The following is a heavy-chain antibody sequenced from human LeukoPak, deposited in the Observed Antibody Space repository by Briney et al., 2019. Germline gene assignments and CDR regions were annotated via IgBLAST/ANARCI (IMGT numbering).Heavy chain of an antibody. CDR2: IYYSGST. CDR3: AITPYGSGSYSYYYYYMDV. D-gene: IGHD3-10*01. V-gene: IGHV4-39*01. J-gene: IGHJ6*03. CDR1: GGSISSSSYY. Sequence: SETLSLTCTASGGSISSSSYYWGWIRQPPGKGLEWIGSIYYSGSTYYNPSLKSRVTISVDTSKNQFSLKLSSVTAADTAVYYCAITPYGSGSYSYYYYYMDVWGKGTTVTISS.